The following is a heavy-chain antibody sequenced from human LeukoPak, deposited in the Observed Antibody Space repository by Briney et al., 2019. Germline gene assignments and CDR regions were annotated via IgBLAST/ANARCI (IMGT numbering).Heavy chain of an antibody. J-gene: IGHJ4*02. V-gene: IGHV1-69*13. CDR1: GGTFSSYA. CDR2: IIPIFGTA. Sequence: SVKVSCKASGGTFSSYAISWVRQAPGQGLEWMGGIIPIFGTANYAQKFQGRVTITADESTSTAYMELSSLRSEDTAVYYCARESYGQGYFDYWGQGTLVTVSS. D-gene: IGHD5-18*01. CDR3: ARESYGQGYFDY.